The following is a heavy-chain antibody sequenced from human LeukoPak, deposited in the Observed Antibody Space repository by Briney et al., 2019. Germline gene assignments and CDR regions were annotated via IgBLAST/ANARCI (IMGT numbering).Heavy chain of an antibody. V-gene: IGHV1-69*05. CDR1: GGTFSTCA. Sequence: GASVKVSCKASGGTFSTCAISWVRQAPGQGLEWMGTIIPISGTANYALKFQGRVTMTRDMSTSTDYMELSSLRSEDTAVYYCARDNSVEDTAWWFDPWGQGTLVTVSS. CDR2: IIPISGTA. D-gene: IGHD4-23*01. CDR3: ARDNSVEDTAWWFDP. J-gene: IGHJ5*02.